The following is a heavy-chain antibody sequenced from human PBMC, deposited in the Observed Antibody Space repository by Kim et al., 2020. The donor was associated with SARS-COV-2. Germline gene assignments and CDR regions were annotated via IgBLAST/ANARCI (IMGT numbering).Heavy chain of an antibody. V-gene: IGHV4-39*01. CDR1: GGSISSSSYY. CDR2: IYYSGST. D-gene: IGHD3-22*01. CDR3: ARRTPYPTDYYDSSSDQQTWGAFDI. Sequence: SETLSLTCTVSGGSISSSSYYWGWIRQPPGKGLEWIGSIYYSGSTYYNPSLKSRVTISVDTSKNQFSLKLSSVTAADTAVYYCARRTPYPTDYYDSSSDQQTWGAFDIWGQGTMVTVSS. J-gene: IGHJ3*02.